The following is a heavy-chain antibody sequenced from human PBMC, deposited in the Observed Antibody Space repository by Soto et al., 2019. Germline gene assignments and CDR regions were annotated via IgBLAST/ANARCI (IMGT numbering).Heavy chain of an antibody. CDR1: GYSFTSYW. D-gene: IGHD3-10*01. Sequence: PGESLKISCKGSGYSFTSYWIGWVRQMPGKGLEWMGIIYPGDSDTRYSPSFQGQVTISADKSISTAYLQWSSLKASDTAMYYCARPAYYYGSGSYQVDYWGQGTLVTVSS. V-gene: IGHV5-51*01. CDR2: IYPGDSDT. CDR3: ARPAYYYGSGSYQVDY. J-gene: IGHJ4*02.